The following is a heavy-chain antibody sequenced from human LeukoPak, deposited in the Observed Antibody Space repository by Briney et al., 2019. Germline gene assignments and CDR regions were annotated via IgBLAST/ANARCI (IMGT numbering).Heavy chain of an antibody. CDR2: ISHSGTT. D-gene: IGHD2-8*01. J-gene: IGHJ4*02. V-gene: IGHV4-38-2*02. Sequence: SETLSLTCTVSGYSISSGFYWGWIRQPPGKGLEWIGTISHSGTTYYNPSLKSRVSISVDTSKNQFSLKLSSVTAADTAVYYCARDKVALVFFDYWGQGTLVTVSS. CDR3: ARDKVALVFFDY. CDR1: GYSISSGFY.